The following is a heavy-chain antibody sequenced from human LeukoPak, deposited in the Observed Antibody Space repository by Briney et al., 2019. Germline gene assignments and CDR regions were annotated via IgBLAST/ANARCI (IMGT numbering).Heavy chain of an antibody. Sequence: GGSLRLSCAASGFTFSSYEMNWVRQAPGKGLESVALISYDGINEYYADSVKGRFTISRDYSKNTLYLQMNSLRPEDTAVYYCAKNYDLLTGYHSPFDYWGQGTLVTVSS. CDR2: ISYDGINE. CDR3: AKNYDLLTGYHSPFDY. D-gene: IGHD3-9*01. J-gene: IGHJ4*02. CDR1: GFTFSSYE. V-gene: IGHV3-30*18.